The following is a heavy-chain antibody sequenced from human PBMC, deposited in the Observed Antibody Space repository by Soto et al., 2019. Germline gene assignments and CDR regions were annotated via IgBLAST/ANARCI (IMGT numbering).Heavy chain of an antibody. J-gene: IGHJ6*02. Sequence: QVQLQESGPGLVKPSQTLSLTCTVSGGSISSCGYYWSWIRQHPGKGLEWIGYIYYSGSTYYNPSLKSRVTISVDTSKNQFSLKLSSVTAADTAVYYCARDLVKDYYGMDVWGQGTTVTVSS. D-gene: IGHD2-21*01. CDR2: IYYSGST. CDR3: ARDLVKDYYGMDV. CDR1: GGSISSCGYY. V-gene: IGHV4-31*03.